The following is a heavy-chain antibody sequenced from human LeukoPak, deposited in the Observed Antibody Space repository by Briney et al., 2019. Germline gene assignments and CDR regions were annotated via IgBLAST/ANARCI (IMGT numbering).Heavy chain of an antibody. V-gene: IGHV1-46*01. CDR2: IAPSVDTT. J-gene: IGHJ4*02. D-gene: IGHD1-1*01. CDR3: VRGGVGFSTTYYFDY. CDR1: GYTFTNYL. Sequence: ASVKVSCKASGYTFTNYLLHWVRQAPGQGLEWVGRIAPSVDTTNYAQKFRDRVTMTRDTSTSTVYMELSSLRSEDTAVYHCVRGGVGFSTTYYFDYWGQGTLVTVSS.